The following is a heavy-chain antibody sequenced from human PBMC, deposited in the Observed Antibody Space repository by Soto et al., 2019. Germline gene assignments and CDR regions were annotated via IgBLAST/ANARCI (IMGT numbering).Heavy chain of an antibody. D-gene: IGHD2-15*01. V-gene: IGHV3-23*01. Sequence: PVGSLRLSCAASGFTFSSYAMSWVRQAPGKGLEWVSAISGSGGSTYYADSVKGRFTISRDNSKNTLYLQMNSLRAEDTAVYYCAKGVVAPNYFDYWGQGTLVTVSS. CDR1: GFTFSSYA. J-gene: IGHJ4*02. CDR3: AKGVVAPNYFDY. CDR2: ISGSGGST.